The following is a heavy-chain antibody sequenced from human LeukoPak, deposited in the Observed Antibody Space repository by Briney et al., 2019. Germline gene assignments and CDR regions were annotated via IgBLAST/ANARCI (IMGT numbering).Heavy chain of an antibody. Sequence: GGSLRLSCAASEFTFSNYWMTWVRQAPGKGLEWVANINRDGSERYYVDSVKGRFTISRDDAKSSLYLQMNSLRAEDTAVYYCARRNAMDVWGQGTTVIVFS. CDR3: ARRNAMDV. V-gene: IGHV3-7*03. CDR2: INRDGSER. CDR1: EFTFSNYW. J-gene: IGHJ6*02.